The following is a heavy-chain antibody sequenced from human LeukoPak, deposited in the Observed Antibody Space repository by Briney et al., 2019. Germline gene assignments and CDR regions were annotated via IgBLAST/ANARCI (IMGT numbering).Heavy chain of an antibody. CDR1: GFTFSSYE. CDR3: ARDWGVDIVATIRAFDI. CDR2: INQDGSEK. V-gene: IGHV3-7*01. J-gene: IGHJ3*02. Sequence: PGGSLRLSCAASGFTFSSYEMNWVRQAPGKGMEWVANINQDGSEKYYVDSVKGRFTISRDNAKNSLYLQMNSLRAEDTAVYYCARDWGVDIVATIRAFDIWGQGTMVTVSS. D-gene: IGHD5-12*01.